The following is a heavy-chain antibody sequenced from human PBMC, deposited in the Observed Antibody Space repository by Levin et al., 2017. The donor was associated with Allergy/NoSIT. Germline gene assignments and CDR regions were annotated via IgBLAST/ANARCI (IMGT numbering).Heavy chain of an antibody. CDR1: GFTFSDYY. V-gene: IGHV3-11*01. CDR3: ASSPRRRFDRQREMPDAFDI. Sequence: GGSLRLSCAASGFTFSDYYMSWIRQAPGKGLEWVSYISSSGSTIYYADSVKGRFTISRDNAKNSLYLQMNSLRAEDTAVYYCASSPRRRFDRQREMPDAFDIWGQGTMVTVSS. J-gene: IGHJ3*02. CDR2: ISSSGSTI. D-gene: IGHD3-9*01.